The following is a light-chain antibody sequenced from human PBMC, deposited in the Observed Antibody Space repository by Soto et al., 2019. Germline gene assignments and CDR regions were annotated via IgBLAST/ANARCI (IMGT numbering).Light chain of an antibody. Sequence: QSVLTQPVSVSGSPGQSITISCTGTSSDVGGYNYVSWYQQHPGKAPKLMIYDVNNRPSGVSNRFSGSKSGNTASLTISGLQAEDEADYYCSSYTSSSTLAVFGGGTQLTVL. J-gene: IGLJ7*01. CDR3: SSYTSSSTLAV. CDR1: SSDVGGYNY. V-gene: IGLV2-14*01. CDR2: DVN.